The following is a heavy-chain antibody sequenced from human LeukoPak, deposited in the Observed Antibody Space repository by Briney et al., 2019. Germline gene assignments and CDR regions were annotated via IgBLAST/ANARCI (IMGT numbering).Heavy chain of an antibody. CDR3: ARGGITGTTRGPTRLNDAFDI. CDR2: INPNSGGT. CDR1: GYTFTGYY. D-gene: IGHD1-20*01. Sequence: ALVKVSCKASGYTFTGYYMHWVRQAPGQGLEWMGWINPNSGGTNYAQKSQGWVTMTRDTSISTAYMELSRLRSDDTAVYYCARGGITGTTRGPTRLNDAFDIWGQGTMVTVSS. V-gene: IGHV1-2*04. J-gene: IGHJ3*02.